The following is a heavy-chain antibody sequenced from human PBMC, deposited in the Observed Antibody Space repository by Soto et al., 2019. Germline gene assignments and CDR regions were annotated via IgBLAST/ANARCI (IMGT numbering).Heavy chain of an antibody. CDR1: GGTFSSYV. J-gene: IGHJ6*02. CDR3: ATPQKGHCSGGSCYSGPRGYYYYYGMDV. V-gene: IGHV1-69*06. Sequence: SVKVSCKASGGTFSSYVISWVRQAPGQGLEWMGGIIPIFGTANYAQKFQGRVTITADKSTSTAYMELSSLRSEDTAVYYCATPQKGHCSGGSCYSGPRGYYYYYGMDVWGQGTTVTVSS. D-gene: IGHD2-15*01. CDR2: IIPIFGTA.